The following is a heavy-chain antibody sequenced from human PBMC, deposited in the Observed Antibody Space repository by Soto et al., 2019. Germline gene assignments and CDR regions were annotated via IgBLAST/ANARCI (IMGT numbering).Heavy chain of an antibody. Sequence: GGSLRLSCAAPGFTFSIYALHWVRQAPGKGLEWVAVMSPNGNNQYYADSVKGRFTISRDTSKSTLYLQMTSLRPDDTAVYYCARDYYYDSSGRPGYFDLWGRGTLVTVSS. D-gene: IGHD3-22*01. J-gene: IGHJ2*01. CDR1: GFTFSIYA. V-gene: IGHV3-30-3*01. CDR2: MSPNGNNQ. CDR3: ARDYYYDSSGRPGYFDL.